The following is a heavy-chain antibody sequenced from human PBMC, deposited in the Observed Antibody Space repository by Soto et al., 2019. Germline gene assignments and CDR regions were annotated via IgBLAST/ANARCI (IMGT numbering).Heavy chain of an antibody. J-gene: IGHJ6*03. CDR2: INHSGST. V-gene: IGHV4-34*01. D-gene: IGHD6-13*01. CDR1: GGSISSYY. CDR3: ARRWSSSWYVRAYYYYDYMDV. Sequence: PSETLSLTCTVSGGSISSYYWSWIRQPPGKGLEWIGEINHSGSTNYNPSLKSRVTISVDTSKNQFSLKLSSVTAADTAVYYCARRWSSSWYVRAYYYYDYMDVWGKGTTVTVSS.